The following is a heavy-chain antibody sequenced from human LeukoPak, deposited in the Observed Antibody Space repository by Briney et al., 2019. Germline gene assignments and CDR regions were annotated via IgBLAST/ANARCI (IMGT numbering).Heavy chain of an antibody. CDR2: IYSGGST. V-gene: IGHV3-66*01. J-gene: IGHJ4*02. CDR1: GFTFSSYS. Sequence: AGGSLRLSCAASGFTFSSYSMNWVRQAPGKGLEWVSVIYSGGSTYYADSVKGRFTISRDNAKNSLYLQMNSLRAEDTAVYYCAREGGEWELLRTFDYWGQGTLVTVSS. D-gene: IGHD1-26*01. CDR3: AREGGEWELLRTFDY.